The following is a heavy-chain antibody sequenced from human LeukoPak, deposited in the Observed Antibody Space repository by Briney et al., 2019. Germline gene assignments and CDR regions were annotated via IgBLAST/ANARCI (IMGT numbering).Heavy chain of an antibody. J-gene: IGHJ3*02. CDR1: GGSISSGGYY. CDR3: ARDPMTTVTTNALDI. Sequence: SETLSLTCTVSGGSISSGGYYWSWIRQHPGKGLEWIGYIYYSGSTYYNPSLKSRVTISVDTSKNQFSLKLSSVTAADTAVYYCARDPMTTVTTNALDIWGQGTMVTVSS. V-gene: IGHV4-31*03. CDR2: IYYSGST. D-gene: IGHD4-17*01.